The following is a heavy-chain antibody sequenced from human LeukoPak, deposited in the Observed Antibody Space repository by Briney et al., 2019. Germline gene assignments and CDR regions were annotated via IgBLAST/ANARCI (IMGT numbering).Heavy chain of an antibody. CDR3: AREYAVTGNFDY. V-gene: IGHV3-21*01. CDR1: GFTFSSHS. J-gene: IGHJ4*02. CDR2: ISISSTSI. D-gene: IGHD2-21*02. Sequence: GGSLRLSCVDFGFTFSSHSMIWVRQAPGKGLEWVSFISISSTSINYADSVKGRFTTSRDNAKNSVYLQMNSLRAEDTAIYYCAREYAVTGNFDYWGQGTLVSDSS.